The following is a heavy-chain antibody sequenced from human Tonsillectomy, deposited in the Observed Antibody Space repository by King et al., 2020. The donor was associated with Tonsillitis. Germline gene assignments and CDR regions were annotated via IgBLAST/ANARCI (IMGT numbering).Heavy chain of an antibody. Sequence: ITLQDSGPTLVKPTQTLTLTCTLSGISVSTSGEGVGWIRQPPGKALEWLTLIYWDDDKRYSPSLKGRLTITKDTSKNQMVLTMTNMDLVDTDTYYCANLKAGDNYFDYWGQGTLVTVSS. V-gene: IGHV2-5*02. CDR3: ANLKAGDNYFDY. J-gene: IGHJ4*02. D-gene: IGHD1-26*01. CDR2: IYWDDDK. CDR1: GISVSTSGEG.